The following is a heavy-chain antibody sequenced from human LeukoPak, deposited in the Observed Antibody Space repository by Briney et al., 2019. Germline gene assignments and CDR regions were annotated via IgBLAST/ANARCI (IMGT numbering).Heavy chain of an antibody. CDR1: GYTFTIYG. Sequence: ASVKVSCKASGYTFTIYGISWVRQAPGQGLEWMGWISAYNGNTNYAQKLQGRVTMTTDTSTSTAYMELRSLRSDDTAVYYCARIFTVSAPYYYYYMDVWGKGTTVTISS. J-gene: IGHJ6*03. CDR2: ISAYNGNT. CDR3: ARIFTVSAPYYYYYMDV. D-gene: IGHD3-10*02. V-gene: IGHV1-18*01.